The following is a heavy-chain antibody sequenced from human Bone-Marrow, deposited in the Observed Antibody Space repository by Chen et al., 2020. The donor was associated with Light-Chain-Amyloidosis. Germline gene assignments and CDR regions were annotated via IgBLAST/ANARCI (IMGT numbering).Heavy chain of an antibody. CDR3: ARRRDGYNFDY. CDR2: IYPDDSDA. CDR1: GYTLPNYW. V-gene: IGHV5-51*01. Sequence: EVQLAQSGPDVKKPGESLKISCKGSGYTLPNYWIGWVRQMPGKGLEWMGVIYPDDSDARYSPSFEGQVTISADKSITTAYLQWRSLKASDTAMYYCARRRDGYNFDYWGQGTLVTVSS. J-gene: IGHJ4*02. D-gene: IGHD5-12*01.